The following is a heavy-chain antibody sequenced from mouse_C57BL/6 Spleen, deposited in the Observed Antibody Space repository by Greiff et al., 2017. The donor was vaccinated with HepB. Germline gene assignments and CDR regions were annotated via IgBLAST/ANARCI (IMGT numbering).Heavy chain of an antibody. V-gene: IGHV5-9-1*02. CDR3: TRGRYDYDGAWFAY. CDR1: GFTFSSYA. Sequence: DVHLVESGEGLVKPGGSLKLSCAASGFTFSSYAMSWVRQTPEKRLEWVAYISSGGDYIYYADTVKGRFTISRDNARNTLYLQMSSLKSEDTAMYYCTRGRYDYDGAWFAYWGQGTLVTVSA. D-gene: IGHD2-4*01. CDR2: ISSGGDYI. J-gene: IGHJ3*01.